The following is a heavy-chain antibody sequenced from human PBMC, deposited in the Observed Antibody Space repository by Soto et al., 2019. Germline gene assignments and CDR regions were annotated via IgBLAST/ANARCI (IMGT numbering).Heavy chain of an antibody. V-gene: IGHV3-13*01. J-gene: IGHJ3*02. D-gene: IGHD2-2*01. CDR3: ARSMWGYCSSTSCSFDAFDI. CDR1: GFTFSSYD. CDR2: IGTAGDT. Sequence: EVQLVESGGGLVQPGGSLRLSCAASGFTFSSYDMHWVRQATGKGLEWVSAIGTAGDTYYPGSVKGRFTISRENAKNSLYLQMNSLRAGDTAVYYCARSMWGYCSSTSCSFDAFDIWGQGTMVTVSS.